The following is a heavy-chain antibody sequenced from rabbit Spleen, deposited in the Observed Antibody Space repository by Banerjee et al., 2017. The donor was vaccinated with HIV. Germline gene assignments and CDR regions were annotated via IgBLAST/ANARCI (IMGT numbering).Heavy chain of an antibody. V-gene: IGHV1S7*01. CDR1: GIDFTKYY. J-gene: IGHJ3*01. Sequence: QLTETGGGLVQPGGSLALSRKASGIDFTKYYITWVRQAPGKGLEWIGIIYGAKGSTDYASWVNGRFTISSDNAQSTVDLKMTSLTAADTATYFCARAIVPWLGLTRLDLWGPGTLVTVS. D-gene: IGHD4-1*01. CDR2: IYGAKGST. CDR3: ARAIVPWLGLTRLDL.